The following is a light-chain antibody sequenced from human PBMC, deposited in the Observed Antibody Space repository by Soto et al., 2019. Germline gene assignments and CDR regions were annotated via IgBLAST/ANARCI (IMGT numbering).Light chain of an antibody. CDR2: KAS. Sequence: DIQMTQSPSTLSASVGDRVTITCRASQSISSWLAWYQQKPGKAPKLLIYKASGLESGVPSRFSGSGSGTEFTLTISSLQPDDFATYYCQQYNSYQYTFGQGTKLEIK. CDR1: QSISSW. CDR3: QQYNSYQYT. V-gene: IGKV1-5*03. J-gene: IGKJ2*01.